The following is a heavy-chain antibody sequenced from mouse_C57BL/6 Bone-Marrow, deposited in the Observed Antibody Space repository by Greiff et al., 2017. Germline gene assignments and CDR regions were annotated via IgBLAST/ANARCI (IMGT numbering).Heavy chain of an antibody. Sequence: VQLQQSGAELMKPGASVKLSCKATGYTFTGYWIEWVKQRPGHGLEWIGEILPGSGSTNYNEKFKGKATFTADKSSNTAYMQLSSLTTEDSAIDYCARDCYGSSSHFDYWGQGTTLTVSS. J-gene: IGHJ2*01. CDR2: ILPGSGST. V-gene: IGHV1-9*01. CDR3: ARDCYGSSSHFDY. CDR1: GYTFTGYW. D-gene: IGHD1-1*01.